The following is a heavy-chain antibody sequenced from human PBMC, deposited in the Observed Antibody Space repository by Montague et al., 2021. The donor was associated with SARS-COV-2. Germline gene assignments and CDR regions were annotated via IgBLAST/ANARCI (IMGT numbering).Heavy chain of an antibody. CDR3: ARAFIAAAGTTSFDY. V-gene: IGHV4-39*01. J-gene: IGHJ4*02. CDR2: IYYSGST. CDR1: GGSISSSSYF. D-gene: IGHD6-13*01. Sequence: SETLSLTCTVSGGSISSSSYFWGWIRQPPGKGLEWIGSIYYSGSTYYNPSLKSRVTISVDTSKNQFSLKLSPVTAAGTAVYYCARAFIAAAGTTSFDYWGQGTLVTVSS.